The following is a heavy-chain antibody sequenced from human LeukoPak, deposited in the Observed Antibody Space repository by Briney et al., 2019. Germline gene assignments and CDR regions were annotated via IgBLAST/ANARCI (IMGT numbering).Heavy chain of an antibody. CDR1: GGSISDYP. D-gene: IGHD3-10*01. CDR3: AREKMSLVRGVTHNWFDP. J-gene: IGHJ5*02. Sequence: SETLSLTCAVSGGSISDYPWSWIRQPAGKGLEWIGRIYGSGSTNYSPSLKSRVTMSVDTSKTQFSLKLSSVTAADTAVYYCAREKMSLVRGVTHNWFDPWGQGTLVTVSS. V-gene: IGHV4-4*07. CDR2: IYGSGST.